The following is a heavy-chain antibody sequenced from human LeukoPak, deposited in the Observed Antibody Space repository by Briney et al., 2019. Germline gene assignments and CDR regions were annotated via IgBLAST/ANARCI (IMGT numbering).Heavy chain of an antibody. D-gene: IGHD3-3*01. CDR3: ARSAYYDFWSGYYFQYYFDY. CDR2: IYYSGST. CDR1: GGSISSSSYY. V-gene: IGHV4-39*01. Sequence: SETLSLTCTVSGGSISSSSYYWGWIHQPPGKGLGWIGSIYYSGSTYYNPSLKSRVTISVDTSKNQFSLKLSSVTAADTAVYYCARSAYYDFWSGYYFQYYFDYWGQGTLVTVSS. J-gene: IGHJ4*02.